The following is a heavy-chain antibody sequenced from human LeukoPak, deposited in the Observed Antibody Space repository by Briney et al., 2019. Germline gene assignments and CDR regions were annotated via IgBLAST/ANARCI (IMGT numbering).Heavy chain of an antibody. CDR3: ARVGQERYFDWLLPGDY. Sequence: PRRSLRLSCAASGFTFSSYAMHWVRQAPGKGLEWVAVISYDGSNKYYADSVKGRFTISRDNSKNTLYLQMNSLRAEDTAVYYCARVGQERYFDWLLPGDYWGQGTLVTVSS. CDR2: ISYDGSNK. J-gene: IGHJ4*02. D-gene: IGHD3-9*01. V-gene: IGHV3-30-3*01. CDR1: GFTFSSYA.